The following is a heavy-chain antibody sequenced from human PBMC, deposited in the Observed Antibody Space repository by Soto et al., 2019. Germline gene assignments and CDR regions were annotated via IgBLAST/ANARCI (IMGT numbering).Heavy chain of an antibody. CDR2: FDPEDGEA. D-gene: IGHD2-21*02. Sequence: ASVKVSCKVPGNTLNEVSIFWVRQAPGKGLEWMGGFDPEDGEAIYAQKFQGRVTITRDTSASTAYMELSSLRSEDTAVYYCARSIVVVTAIDYWGQGTLVTVSS. CDR3: ARSIVVVTAIDY. CDR1: GNTLNEVS. J-gene: IGHJ4*02. V-gene: IGHV1-24*01.